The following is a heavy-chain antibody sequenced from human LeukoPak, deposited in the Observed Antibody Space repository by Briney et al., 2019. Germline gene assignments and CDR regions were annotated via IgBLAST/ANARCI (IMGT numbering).Heavy chain of an antibody. CDR1: GFTFSSFG. CDR3: AKDGTGDYDTTGYYLLGHLQC. V-gene: IGHV3-30*18. D-gene: IGHD3-22*01. J-gene: IGHJ1*01. CDR2: ISYDGSNK. Sequence: GGSLRLSCAASGFTFSSFGMHWVRQAPGKGLEWVAVISYDGSNKYYADSVKGRFTISRDNSKSTLYLQMHSLKTEDTAVYYCAKDGTGDYDTTGYYLLGHLQCWGQGTLVTVSS.